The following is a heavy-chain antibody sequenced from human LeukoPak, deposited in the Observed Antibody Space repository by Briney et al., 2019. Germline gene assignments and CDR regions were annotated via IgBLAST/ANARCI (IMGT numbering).Heavy chain of an antibody. D-gene: IGHD4-17*01. Sequence: HPGGSLRLSCAASGFTFSNYALSWVRQAPGKGLEWVSGISGGGGSTYYADSVKGRFTISRDNSKNTLYLQMDSLRAEDTAVYYCAKVRDSATVTGRFDNWGQGTMVTVSS. V-gene: IGHV3-23*01. CDR3: AKVRDSATVTGRFDN. CDR1: GFTFSNYA. J-gene: IGHJ5*02. CDR2: ISGGGGST.